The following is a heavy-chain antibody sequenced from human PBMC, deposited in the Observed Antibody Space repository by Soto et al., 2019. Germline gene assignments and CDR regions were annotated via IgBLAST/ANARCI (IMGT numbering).Heavy chain of an antibody. CDR3: ARADSSGWYHTIPLYFDY. CDR2: TYYRSKWYN. V-gene: IGHV6-1*01. CDR1: GDSVSSNSAA. D-gene: IGHD6-19*01. J-gene: IGHJ4*02. Sequence: PSQTLSLTCAISGDSVSSNSAAWNWIRQSPSRGLEWLGRTYYRSKWYNDYAVSVKSRITINPDTSRNQFSLQLNSVTPEDTAVYYCARADSSGWYHTIPLYFDYWGQGTLVTVSS.